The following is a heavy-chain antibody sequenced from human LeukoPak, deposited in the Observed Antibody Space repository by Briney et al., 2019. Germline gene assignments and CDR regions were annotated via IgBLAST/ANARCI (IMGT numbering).Heavy chain of an antibody. CDR3: AREPHDYGAVPGI. D-gene: IGHD4-17*01. Sequence: SSETLSLTCTVSGGSVSSGSYFWSWIRQPPGKGPEWIGYIYYSGSTNYNPSLKSRVTISVDTSKNQFSLKLSSVTAADTAVYYCAREPHDYGAVPGIWGQGTMVTVSS. V-gene: IGHV4-61*01. CDR2: IYYSGST. J-gene: IGHJ3*02. CDR1: GGSVSSGSYF.